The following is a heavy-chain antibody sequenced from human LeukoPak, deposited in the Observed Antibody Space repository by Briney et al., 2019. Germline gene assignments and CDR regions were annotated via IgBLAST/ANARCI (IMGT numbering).Heavy chain of an antibody. Sequence: SVKGSCKASGGTFSSYAISWVRQAPGQGLEWMGGIIPIFGTANYAQKFQGRVTITADESTSTAYMELRSLRSEDTAVYYCATQRWWAGYCSSTSCPTYYFDYWGQGTLVTVSS. CDR2: IIPIFGTA. J-gene: IGHJ4*02. CDR1: GGTFSSYA. D-gene: IGHD2-2*03. V-gene: IGHV1-69*01. CDR3: ATQRWWAGYCSSTSCPTYYFDY.